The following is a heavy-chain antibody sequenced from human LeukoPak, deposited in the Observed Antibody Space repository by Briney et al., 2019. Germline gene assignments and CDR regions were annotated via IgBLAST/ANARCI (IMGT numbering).Heavy chain of an antibody. Sequence: SVKVSCKASGGTFSSYAISWVRQAPGQGLEWMGGIIPIFGTANYAQKFQGRVTITADESTSTAYMELSSLRSEDTAVYYCAREGRYYGSGSYFEHSSYYMDVWGKGTTVTISS. CDR3: AREGRYYGSGSYFEHSSYYMDV. CDR2: IIPIFGTA. D-gene: IGHD3-10*01. J-gene: IGHJ6*03. V-gene: IGHV1-69*13. CDR1: GGTFSSYA.